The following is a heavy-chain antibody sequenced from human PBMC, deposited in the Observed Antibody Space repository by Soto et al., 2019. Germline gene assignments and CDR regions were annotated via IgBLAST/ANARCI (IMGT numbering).Heavy chain of an antibody. J-gene: IGHJ5*02. CDR1: GGSISSGDYS. Sequence: SETLSLTCTVSGGSISSGDYSWSWVRQSPGKGLEWIGHIYNSGITYYNPSLKSRVVISIDTSRNQFSLRLNSLTAADRAVYFCARGVTVFGLVSRFCFDPWGKGTVVTVSS. V-gene: IGHV4-30-4*01. CDR3: ARGVTVFGLVSRFCFDP. D-gene: IGHD3-3*01. CDR2: IYNSGIT.